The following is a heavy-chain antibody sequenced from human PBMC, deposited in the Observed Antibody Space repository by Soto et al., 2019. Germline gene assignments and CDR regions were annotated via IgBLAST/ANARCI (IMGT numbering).Heavy chain of an antibody. CDR3: ARGRYCSGGSCYSSFDI. J-gene: IGHJ3*02. Sequence: QVQLVQSGAEVKKPGSSVKVSCKASGGTFSNYAISWVRQAPGQGLEWMGGIIPIFATANYAQKFQGRVTINADDSTSTAYMELSSLRSEDTAVYYCARGRYCSGGSCYSSFDIWGQGTMVTVSS. CDR2: IIPIFATA. CDR1: GGTFSNYA. V-gene: IGHV1-69*01. D-gene: IGHD2-15*01.